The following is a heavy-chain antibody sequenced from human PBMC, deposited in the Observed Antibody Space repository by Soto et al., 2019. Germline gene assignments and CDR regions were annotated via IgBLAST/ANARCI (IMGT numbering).Heavy chain of an antibody. D-gene: IGHD5-12*01. CDR1: GFTFDDYA. Sequence: PGGSLRLSCAASGFTFDDYAMHWVRQAPGKGLEWVSGISWNSGSIGYADSVKGRFTISRDNAKNSLYLHMNSLSAEDTALYYCAEDVLSGGYHERFDYWGQGTLVTVSS. CDR3: AEDVLSGGYHERFDY. CDR2: ISWNSGSI. V-gene: IGHV3-9*01. J-gene: IGHJ4*02.